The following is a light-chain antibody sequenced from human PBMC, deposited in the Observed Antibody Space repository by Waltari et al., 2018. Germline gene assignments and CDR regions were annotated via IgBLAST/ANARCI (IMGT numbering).Light chain of an antibody. CDR3: QHYVRLPVS. J-gene: IGKJ1*01. CDR1: QGVDKY. Sequence: EIVVTPSPGTLSLSPGERATLSCRASQGVDKYLAWYQQRPGQAPRLLLYPASIRATGIPDRFSGSGSGTDFSLTISRLEPEDFALYYCQHYVRLPVSFGQGTKVGIK. CDR2: PAS. V-gene: IGKV3-20*01.